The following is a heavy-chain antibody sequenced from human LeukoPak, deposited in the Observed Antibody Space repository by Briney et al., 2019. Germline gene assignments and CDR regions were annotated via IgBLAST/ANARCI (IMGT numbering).Heavy chain of an antibody. CDR2: ISGSGGTT. D-gene: IGHD3-10*01. Sequence: GGSLRLSCAGSGFAFSSSWMPWVRQAPGKGLEWVSTISGSGGTTYYVDSVKGRFTISRDNSKNTLYLQMNSLRAEDTAVYYCAKEDDTMLRNPFDYWGQGTLVTVSS. V-gene: IGHV3-23*01. CDR1: GFAFSSSW. J-gene: IGHJ4*02. CDR3: AKEDDTMLRNPFDY.